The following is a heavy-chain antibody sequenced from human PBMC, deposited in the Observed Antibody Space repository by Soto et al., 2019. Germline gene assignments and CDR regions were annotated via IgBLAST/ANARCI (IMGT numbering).Heavy chain of an antibody. CDR1: GFTFSSYS. CDR3: AISSLHLLGDFWSGYPIDY. Sequence: EVQLVESGGGLVKPGGSLRLSCAASGFTFSSYSMNWVRQAPGKGLEWVSSISSSSSYIYYADSVKGRFTISRDNAKNSLYLQITSRIADYTSVYYCAISSLHLLGDFWSGYPIDYWGQGTLVTVSS. CDR2: ISSSSSYI. V-gene: IGHV3-21*01. J-gene: IGHJ4*02. D-gene: IGHD3-3*01.